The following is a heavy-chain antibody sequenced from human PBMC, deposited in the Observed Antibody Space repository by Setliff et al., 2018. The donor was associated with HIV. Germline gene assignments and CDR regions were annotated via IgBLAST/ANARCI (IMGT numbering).Heavy chain of an antibody. V-gene: IGHV4-59*11. Sequence: SETLSLTCVISGGSMGSHYWSWIRQPPGKGLEWTGSIYHSEYTNYNPSLKSRVSMSVDKSKNQFSVKLTSVTAADTAVYFCAKSSPSIGYISDHWGQGTLVTVSS. J-gene: IGHJ4*02. CDR2: IYHSEYT. CDR1: GGSMGSHY. CDR3: AKSSPSIGYISDH. D-gene: IGHD5-12*01.